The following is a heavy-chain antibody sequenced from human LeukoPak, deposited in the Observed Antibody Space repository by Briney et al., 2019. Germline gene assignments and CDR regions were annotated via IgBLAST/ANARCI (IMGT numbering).Heavy chain of an antibody. CDR3: ARPVVGATTAFDI. V-gene: IGHV4-59*01. D-gene: IGHD1-26*01. Sequence: SETLSLTCTVSGGSISSYYWSWIRQPPGKGLEWIGYIYYSGSTNYSPSLKSRVTISVDTSKNQFSLKLSSVTAADTAVYYCARPVVGATTAFDIWGQGTMVTVSS. CDR2: IYYSGST. CDR1: GGSISSYY. J-gene: IGHJ3*02.